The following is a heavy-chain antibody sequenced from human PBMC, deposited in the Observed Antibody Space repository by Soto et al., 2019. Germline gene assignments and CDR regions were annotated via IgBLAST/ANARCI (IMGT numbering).Heavy chain of an antibody. D-gene: IGHD6-13*01. J-gene: IGHJ4*02. Sequence: QAELQESGPGLVKPSETLSLSCSVSGDSMSNYYLTWIRQPPGKGLEWIGYVNYIGSTRYNPSLNSRVTISVDTSKTQFSLRMNSVTAADTAVYYCGGLHGGYSSTWIDSWGQGTLVTVSS. CDR2: VNYIGST. CDR3: GGLHGGYSSTWIDS. CDR1: GDSMSNYY. V-gene: IGHV4-59*08.